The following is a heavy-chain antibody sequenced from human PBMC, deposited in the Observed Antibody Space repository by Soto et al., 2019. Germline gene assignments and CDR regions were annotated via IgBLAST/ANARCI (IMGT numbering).Heavy chain of an antibody. Sequence: ASVKVSCKASGGTFSSYAISWVRQAPGQGLEWMGGIIPNYGKTNYAQKFQGRVTMTEDTSTDTAYMELSSLRSEDTAVYYCGTDNPRDGYNFDAFDIWGQGTMVTVSS. D-gene: IGHD5-12*01. CDR2: IIPNYGKT. J-gene: IGHJ3*02. CDR3: GTDNPRDGYNFDAFDI. CDR1: GGTFSSYA. V-gene: IGHV1-69*06.